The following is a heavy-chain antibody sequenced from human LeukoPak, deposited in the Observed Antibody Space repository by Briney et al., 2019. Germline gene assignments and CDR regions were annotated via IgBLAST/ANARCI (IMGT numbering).Heavy chain of an antibody. CDR1: GGSISSYY. CDR3: ARGDGEGYYGAYSRYFYYYMDV. D-gene: IGHD4-17*01. Sequence: PSETLSLTCTVSGGSISSYYWSWVRQPPGKGLEWIGRIYTSGSANYNPSLKSRVTMSVDKSKNQFSLQLNSVTAADTAVYYCARGDGEGYYGAYSRYFYYYMDVWGKGNTVTVSS. CDR2: IYTSGSA. V-gene: IGHV4-4*07. J-gene: IGHJ6*03.